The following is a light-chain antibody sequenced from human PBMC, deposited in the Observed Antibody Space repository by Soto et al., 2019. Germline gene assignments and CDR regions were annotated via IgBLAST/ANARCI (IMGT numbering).Light chain of an antibody. V-gene: IGKV1-5*01. Sequence: DIQMTQSPSTLSASVVDRVTITCRASQSISIWLARYQQKPGKAPKVLIYDASRLESGVPSRFSGSGSGTAFTLTISSLQPADFATYYCQQYNSYSWTFGQGTKVDIK. J-gene: IGKJ1*01. CDR3: QQYNSYSWT. CDR2: DAS. CDR1: QSISIW.